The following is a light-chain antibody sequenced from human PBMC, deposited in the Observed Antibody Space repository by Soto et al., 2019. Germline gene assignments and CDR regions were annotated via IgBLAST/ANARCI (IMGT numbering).Light chain of an antibody. CDR3: QQYYDWPIT. CDR2: GAS. Sequence: EIVLTQSPATLSVSXXXXXXXXXXASQSISSLLAWYQQKPGQAPRLLIYGASTRATGIPARFSGSGSGTDFTLTISSLQSEDFAVYYCQQYYDWPITFGQGTRLEIK. V-gene: IGKV3-15*01. J-gene: IGKJ5*01. CDR1: QSISSL.